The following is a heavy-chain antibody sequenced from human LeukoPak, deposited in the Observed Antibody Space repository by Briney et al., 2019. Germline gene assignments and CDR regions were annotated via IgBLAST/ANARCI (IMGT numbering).Heavy chain of an antibody. V-gene: IGHV1-46*01. Sequence: VASVKVPRKASGYTFTSYYMHWVRQAPGQGLEWMGIINPSGGSTSYAQKFQGRVTMTRDTSTSTVYMELSSLRSEDTAVYYCASDILTGYDAFDIWGQGTMVTVSS. CDR1: GYTFTSYY. D-gene: IGHD3-9*01. CDR3: ASDILTGYDAFDI. J-gene: IGHJ3*02. CDR2: INPSGGST.